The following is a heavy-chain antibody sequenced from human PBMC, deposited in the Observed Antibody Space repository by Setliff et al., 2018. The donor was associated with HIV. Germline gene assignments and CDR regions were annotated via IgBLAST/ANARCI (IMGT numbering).Heavy chain of an antibody. J-gene: IGHJ4*02. V-gene: IGHV4-59*06. Sequence: SETLSLTCTVSGGSISSFYWTWIRQHPGKGLEWIGYIYNTWSTYHSPSLESRVTISIDTSKNQFSLKLSSVTAADTAVYFCARGRGSSSSWPIDYWGQGTLVTVSS. CDR3: ARGRGSSSSWPIDY. D-gene: IGHD6-13*01. CDR2: IYNTWST. CDR1: GGSISSFY.